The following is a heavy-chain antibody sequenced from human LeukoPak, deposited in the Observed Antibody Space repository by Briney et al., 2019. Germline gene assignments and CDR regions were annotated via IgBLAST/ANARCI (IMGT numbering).Heavy chain of an antibody. CDR3: AKDQGSSTGGDY. CDR1: GLSFNSYT. CDR2: ISQTGHYT. D-gene: IGHD6-6*01. Sequence: GGSLRLSCAASGLSFNSYTMNWVRQAPGKGLEWVSSISQTGHYTDYADSVKGRFTISRDNSKNTLYLQMNSLRAEDTAVYYCAKDQGSSTGGDYWGQGTLVTVSS. J-gene: IGHJ4*02. V-gene: IGHV3-23*01.